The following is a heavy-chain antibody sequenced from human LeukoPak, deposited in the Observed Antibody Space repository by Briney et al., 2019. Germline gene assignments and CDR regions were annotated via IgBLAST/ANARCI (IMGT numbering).Heavy chain of an antibody. CDR3: ARDFGIAVAGNWFDP. Sequence: ASVKVSCKASGGTFSSYAISWVRQAPGQGLEWMGWISAYNGNTNYAQKLQGRVTMTTDTSTSTAYMELRSLRSDDTAVYYCARDFGIAVAGNWFDPWGQGTLVTVSS. D-gene: IGHD6-19*01. CDR1: GGTFSSYA. CDR2: ISAYNGNT. V-gene: IGHV1-18*01. J-gene: IGHJ5*02.